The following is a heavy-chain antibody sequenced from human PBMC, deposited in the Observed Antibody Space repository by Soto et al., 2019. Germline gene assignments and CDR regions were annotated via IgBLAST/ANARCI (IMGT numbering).Heavy chain of an antibody. CDR2: ISGSGGST. CDR1: GFTFSSYA. CDR3: ASPRGAVTTCY. V-gene: IGHV3-23*01. J-gene: IGHJ1*01. D-gene: IGHD4-17*01. Sequence: PXESLILSCAASGFTFSSYAMSWVRQAPGKGLEWVSAISGSGGSTYYADSVKGRFTISRDNSKNTLYLQMNSLRAEDTAVYYCASPRGAVTTCYWGQGTLVTVSS.